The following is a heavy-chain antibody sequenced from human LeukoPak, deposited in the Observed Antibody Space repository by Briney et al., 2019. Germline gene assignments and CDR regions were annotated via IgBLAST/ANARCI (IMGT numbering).Heavy chain of an antibody. CDR2: ISNNGGTT. CDR3: VKGGGYSSWYYFDY. V-gene: IGHV3-64D*09. Sequence: GGSLRLSCSASGFTFSNYAMHWVRQAPGKGLEYVSAISNNGGTTYYADSVKGRFTISRDNSKNTLYLQMSSLRAEDTAVYYCVKGGGYSSWYYFDYWGQGTLVTVSS. CDR1: GFTFSNYA. J-gene: IGHJ4*02. D-gene: IGHD6-13*01.